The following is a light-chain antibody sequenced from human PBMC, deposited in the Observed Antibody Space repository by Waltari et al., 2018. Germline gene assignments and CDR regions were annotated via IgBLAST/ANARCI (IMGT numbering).Light chain of an antibody. CDR1: QSVRNN. J-gene: IGKJ2*01. Sequence: TVMIQSPATLSVSSGERVTLYCSASQSVRNNVAWYQQTFGQAPRLLIYGASSRSTGVPPRFGGSWSGTEFTLTITSLQSEDFAVYYCQQYNEWPYTFGQGTKLEI. V-gene: IGKV3-15*01. CDR3: QQYNEWPYT. CDR2: GAS.